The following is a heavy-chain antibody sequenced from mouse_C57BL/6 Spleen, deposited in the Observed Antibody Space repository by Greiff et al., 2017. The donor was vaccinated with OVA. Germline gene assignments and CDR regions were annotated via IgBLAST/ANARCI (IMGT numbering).Heavy chain of an antibody. J-gene: IGHJ2*01. V-gene: IGHV5-9*01. CDR3: ASHYYGSSGSYFDY. CDR1: GFTFSSYT. CDR2: ISGGGGDT. D-gene: IGHD1-1*01. Sequence: VKVVESGGGLVKPGGSLKLSCAASGFTFSSYTMSWVRQTPEKRLEWVATISGGGGDTYYPDSVKGRFTISRDNAKNTLYLQMSSLRSEDTALYYGASHYYGSSGSYFDYWGQGTTLTVSS.